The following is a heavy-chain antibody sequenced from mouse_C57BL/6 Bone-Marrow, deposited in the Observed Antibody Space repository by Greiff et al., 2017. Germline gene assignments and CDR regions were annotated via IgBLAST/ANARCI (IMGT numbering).Heavy chain of an antibody. CDR1: GYAISSSW. D-gene: IGHD4-1*01. V-gene: IGHV1-82*01. J-gene: IGHJ4*01. CDR2: IYPGDGDN. Sequence: VQLQQSGPELVKPGASVKISCKASGYAISSSWLNWVKQRPGKGLEWIGRIYPGDGDNSYNGKFKGKATLTADKSSSTAYMQLSRLTSEASAVYFCAREALGDYWCQGTSVTVSS. CDR3: AREALGDY.